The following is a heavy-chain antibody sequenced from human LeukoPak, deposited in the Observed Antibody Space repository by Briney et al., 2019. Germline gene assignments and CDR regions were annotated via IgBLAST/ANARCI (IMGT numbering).Heavy chain of an antibody. CDR2: FDPEDGET. Sequence: ASVKVSCKVSGYTLTELSMHWLRQAPGKGLEWMGGFDPEDGETIYAQKFQGRVTITADESTSTAYMELSSLRSEDTAVYYCARGAIAARSYYFDYWGQGTLVTVSS. D-gene: IGHD6-6*01. J-gene: IGHJ4*02. CDR1: GYTLTELS. CDR3: ARGAIAARSYYFDY. V-gene: IGHV1-24*01.